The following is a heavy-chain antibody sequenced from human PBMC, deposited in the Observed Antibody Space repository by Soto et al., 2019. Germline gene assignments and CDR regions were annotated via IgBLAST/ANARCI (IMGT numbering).Heavy chain of an antibody. CDR3: TRLISAAQDY. Sequence: HRVRQDYGKGLEWVGRIRDRAYNYATAYTASVKGRFTISRDDSTNTAYLQMNSLRTEDTAIYYCTRLISAAQDYWGQGTLVTVSS. CDR2: IRDRAYNYAT. V-gene: IGHV3-73*01. D-gene: IGHD3-10*01. J-gene: IGHJ4*02.